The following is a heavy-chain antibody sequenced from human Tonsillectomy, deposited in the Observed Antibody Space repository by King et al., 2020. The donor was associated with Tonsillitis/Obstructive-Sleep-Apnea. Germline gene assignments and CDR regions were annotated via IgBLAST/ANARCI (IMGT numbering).Heavy chain of an antibody. D-gene: IGHD6-13*01. J-gene: IGHJ4*02. V-gene: IGHV3-23*04. Sequence: VQLVESGGGLVQPGGSLRVSCAASGFTFSSFAMSWVRQAPGKGLEWVSIISDSTYYADSVKGRFTMSRDNSKNTVYLQMNSLRAEDTAVYYCVKGVPGYWXQGTLVTVSS. CDR2: ISDST. CDR1: GFTFSSFA. CDR3: VKGVPGY.